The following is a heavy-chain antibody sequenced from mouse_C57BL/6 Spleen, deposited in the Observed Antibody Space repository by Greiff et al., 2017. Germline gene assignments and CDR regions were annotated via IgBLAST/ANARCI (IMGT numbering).Heavy chain of an antibody. Sequence: VQLQESVPGLVAPSQSLSITCTVSGFSLTSYGVRWVRQPPGKGLEWLGVIWGAGSTNYHSALISSLSISKDNSKSQVFLNLNSLQTDDTATYYCASNHSSYEAMDDWGQGTSVTVSS. CDR3: ASNHSSYEAMDD. D-gene: IGHD1-1*01. V-gene: IGHV2-3*01. J-gene: IGHJ4*01. CDR1: GFSLTSYG. CDR2: IWGAGST.